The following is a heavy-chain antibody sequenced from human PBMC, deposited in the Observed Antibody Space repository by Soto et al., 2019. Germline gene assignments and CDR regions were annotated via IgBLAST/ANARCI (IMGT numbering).Heavy chain of an antibody. CDR1: GGAFSSYA. D-gene: IGHD3-10*01. Sequence: SVNGSCKASGGAFSSYAISWVRQAPGQGLEWMGGIIPIFGTSNYAQKFQGRVTITADESTSTAYMELSSLRSEDTAVYYCAKQDFGTVYYFDYLGQGILVTVSS. J-gene: IGHJ4*02. CDR2: IIPIFGTS. V-gene: IGHV1-69*13. CDR3: AKQDFGTVYYFDY.